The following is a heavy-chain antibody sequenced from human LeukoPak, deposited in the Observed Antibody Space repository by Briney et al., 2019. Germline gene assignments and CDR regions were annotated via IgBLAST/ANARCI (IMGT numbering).Heavy chain of an antibody. CDR3: AKGRNSSGYFSPSEAFDI. CDR2: INHSGGSR. J-gene: IGHJ3*02. CDR1: GCTFTSYY. D-gene: IGHD3-22*01. Sequence: ASVTVSCKASGCTFTSYYMHWVRQAPGQGLEWMGIINHSGGSRSNAQELQGRITMSRDASPSTVYMELSSLRCEGAAVYYWAKGRNSSGYFSPSEAFDIWGQGTMVTVSS. V-gene: IGHV1-46*01.